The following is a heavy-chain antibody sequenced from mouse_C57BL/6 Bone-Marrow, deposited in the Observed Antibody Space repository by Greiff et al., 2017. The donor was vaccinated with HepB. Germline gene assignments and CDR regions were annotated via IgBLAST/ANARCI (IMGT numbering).Heavy chain of an antibody. J-gene: IGHJ3*01. CDR2: IDPSDSYT. V-gene: IGHV1-69*01. CDR1: GYTFTSYW. CDR3: ARRPY. Sequence: QVQLQQPGAELVMPGASVKLSCKASGYTFTSYWMHWVKQRPGQGLEWIGEIDPSDSYTNYNQKFKGKSTWTVDKSSSTAYMQRSSLTSEDSAVYYCARRPYWGQGTLVTVSA.